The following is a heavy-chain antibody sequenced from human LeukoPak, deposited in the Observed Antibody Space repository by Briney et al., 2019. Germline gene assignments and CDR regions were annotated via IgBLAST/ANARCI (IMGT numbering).Heavy chain of an antibody. V-gene: IGHV1-2*02. J-gene: IGHJ5*02. Sequence: GASVKVSCKTSGYTFTRYGVSWVRQAPGQGLEWMGWINPNSGGTNYAQKFQGRVTMTRDTSISTAYMELSRLRSDDTAVYYCARYHSSTSSRFDPWGQGTLVTVSS. CDR3: ARYHSSTSSRFDP. CDR1: GYTFTRYG. CDR2: INPNSGGT. D-gene: IGHD2-2*01.